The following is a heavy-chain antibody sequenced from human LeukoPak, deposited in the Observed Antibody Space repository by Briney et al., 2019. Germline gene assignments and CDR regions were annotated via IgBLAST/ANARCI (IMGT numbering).Heavy chain of an antibody. V-gene: IGHV6-1*01. D-gene: IGHD1-26*01. CDR2: TYYRSKWYN. Sequence: SQTLSLTCAISGDSVSSNSAAWNWIRQSPSRGLEWLGRTYYRSKWYNDYAVSVKSRITINPDTSKNQFSLQLNSVTPEDTAVYYCARTLEWELLTSGYYYYYMDGWGKGTTVTVSS. CDR3: ARTLEWELLTSGYYYYYMDG. CDR1: GDSVSSNSAA. J-gene: IGHJ6*03.